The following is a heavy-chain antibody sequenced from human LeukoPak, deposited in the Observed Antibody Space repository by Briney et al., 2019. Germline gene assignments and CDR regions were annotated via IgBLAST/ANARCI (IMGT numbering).Heavy chain of an antibody. Sequence: GGSLRLSCAASGFTFSGSAMHWVRQASGKGLEWVGRIRSKANSYATAYAASVKGRFTISRDDSKNTAYLQMNSLKTEDTAVYYCTILRCFDWLLYPNAFDIWGQGTMVTVSS. CDR2: IRSKANSYAT. V-gene: IGHV3-73*01. CDR3: TILRCFDWLLYPNAFDI. J-gene: IGHJ3*02. CDR1: GFTFSGSA. D-gene: IGHD3-9*01.